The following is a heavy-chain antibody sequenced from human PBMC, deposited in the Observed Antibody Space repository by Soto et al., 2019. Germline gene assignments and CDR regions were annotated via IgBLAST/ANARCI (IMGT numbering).Heavy chain of an antibody. CDR1: GYTFTSYG. J-gene: IGHJ4*02. CDR3: ARDRPRRGTVTTCLDY. Sequence: QVQLVQSGAEVKKPGASVKVSCKASGYTFTSYGISWVRQAPGQGLEWMGWISAYNGNTNYAQKLQGRVTMTTDTSTSIAYMELRSLRSDDTAVYYCARDRPRRGTVTTCLDYWGQGTLVTVSS. CDR2: ISAYNGNT. V-gene: IGHV1-18*01. D-gene: IGHD4-17*01.